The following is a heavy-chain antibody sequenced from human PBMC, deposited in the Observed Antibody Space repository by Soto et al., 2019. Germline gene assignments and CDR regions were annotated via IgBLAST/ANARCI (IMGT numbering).Heavy chain of an antibody. CDR1: GFTFSSYW. CDR3: ARVDCSGGSCFDAFDI. Sequence: GSLRLSCAASGFTFSSYWMSWVRQAPGKGLEWVANIKQDGSEKYYVDSVKGRFTISRDNAKNSLYLQMNSLRAEDTVVYYCARVDCSGGSCFDAFDIWGQGTMVTVSS. V-gene: IGHV3-7*01. D-gene: IGHD2-15*01. CDR2: IKQDGSEK. J-gene: IGHJ3*02.